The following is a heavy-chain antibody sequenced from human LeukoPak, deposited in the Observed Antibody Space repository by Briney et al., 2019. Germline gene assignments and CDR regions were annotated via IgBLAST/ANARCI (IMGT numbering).Heavy chain of an antibody. D-gene: IGHD1-1*01. CDR3: ARDGTDNFYYGMDV. Sequence: PGESLRLSCAASGFTFSSYALNWVRQAPRKELEWLSYISTSSSTIYYADSVKGRFTISRDNAKNSLYLQMNSLRVEDTAVYYCARDGTDNFYYGMDVWGQGTTVTVSS. CDR1: GFTFSSYA. CDR2: ISTSSSTI. J-gene: IGHJ6*02. V-gene: IGHV3-48*04.